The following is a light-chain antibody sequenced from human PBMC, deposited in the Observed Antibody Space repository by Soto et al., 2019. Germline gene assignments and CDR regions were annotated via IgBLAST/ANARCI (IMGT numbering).Light chain of an antibody. CDR2: FAY. Sequence: DVQMTQSPSALSASVGDGVTITCRASQGIGNYLAWFQQQPGKAPKRLIYFAYSVQYGVPSRFSGSGSGTQIALTFSGLQPEDFATYYCLRYSSYHWTFGQGTKVEI. V-gene: IGKV1-17*03. CDR1: QGIGNY. CDR3: LRYSSYHWT. J-gene: IGKJ1*01.